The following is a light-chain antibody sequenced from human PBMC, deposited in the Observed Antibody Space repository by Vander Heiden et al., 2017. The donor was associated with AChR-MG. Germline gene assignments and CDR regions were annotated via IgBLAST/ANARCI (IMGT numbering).Light chain of an antibody. Sequence: QSALTQPRPVSGSPGQSVTISCTGTSSDVGGYNYVSWYQQHPGKAPKLMIYDVSKRPSGVPDRFSGSKSGKTASLTISGLQAEDEADYYCCSYAGSDGLGTGTKVT. CDR2: DVS. CDR1: SSDVGGYNY. CDR3: CSYAGSDG. J-gene: IGLJ1*01. V-gene: IGLV2-11*01.